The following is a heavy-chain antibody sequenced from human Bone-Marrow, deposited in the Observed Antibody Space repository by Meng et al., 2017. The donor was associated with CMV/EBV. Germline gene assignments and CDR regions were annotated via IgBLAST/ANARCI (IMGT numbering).Heavy chain of an antibody. CDR2: IIPIFGTA. CDR1: GGTFSSYA. V-gene: IGHV1-69*05. Sequence: SVKVSCKASGGTFSSYAISWVRQAPGQGLEWMGGIIPIFGTANYAQKFQGRVTITTDESTSTAYMELSSLRSEDTAVYYCATPFGWLSPPLDHYYGMDVWGQGTTVTVSS. J-gene: IGHJ6*02. CDR3: ATPFGWLSPPLDHYYGMDV. D-gene: IGHD3-9*01.